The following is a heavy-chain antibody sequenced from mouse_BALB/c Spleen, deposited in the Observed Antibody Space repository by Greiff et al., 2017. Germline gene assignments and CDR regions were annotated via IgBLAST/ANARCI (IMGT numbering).Heavy chain of an antibody. J-gene: IGHJ3*01. V-gene: IGHV1-12*01. CDR2: IYPGNGDT. D-gene: IGHD3-3*01. CDR3: SGASRRAGFGD. CDR1: GYTFTSYN. Sequence: QVQLQQPGAELVKPGASVKMSCKASGYTFTSYNMHWVKQTPGQGLEWIGAIYPGNGDTSYNQKFKGKATLTADKASSTAYMQLSSLTSEGSAVYYCSGASRRAGFGDWGQGILVTVSA.